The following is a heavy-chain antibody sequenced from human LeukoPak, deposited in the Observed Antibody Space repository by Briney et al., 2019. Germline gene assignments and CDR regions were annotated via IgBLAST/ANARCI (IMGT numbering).Heavy chain of an antibody. CDR3: ARDFQSSY. J-gene: IGHJ4*02. CDR2: INEDGSKK. Sequence: PGGSLRLSCAASGFTFSSYWMIWLRQAPGKGLEWVANINEDGSKKNYVDSVMGRFTISRDNAKNSLYLQMNSLRAEDTAVYYCARDFQSSYWGQGTLVTVSS. CDR1: GFTFSSYW. V-gene: IGHV3-7*01.